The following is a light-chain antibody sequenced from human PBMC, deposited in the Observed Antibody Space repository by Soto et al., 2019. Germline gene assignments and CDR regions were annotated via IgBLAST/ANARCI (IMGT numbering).Light chain of an antibody. V-gene: IGLV2-23*01. J-gene: IGLJ1*01. CDR3: CSFAAGNTYV. CDR2: EGS. Sequence: SVLTQPASVSGSPGQSITISCTGSSSDVGSQNLVSWYQQHPRKAPKLIIYEGSRRPSGVSNRFSGSQSGNTASLTVSGLQAEDEADYYCCSFAAGNTYVFGSGTKVTV. CDR1: SSDVGSQNL.